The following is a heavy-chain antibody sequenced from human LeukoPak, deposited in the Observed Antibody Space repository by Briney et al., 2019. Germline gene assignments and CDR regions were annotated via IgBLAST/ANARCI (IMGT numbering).Heavy chain of an antibody. D-gene: IGHD6-19*01. Sequence: GGSLRLSCATSGFTFSSYAMSWLRQGPGKGLEWVSSLSGSDRTTYYADSVKGRFTISRGNSKNTLYLQMSSLRGEDTAVYYCAKVSSGWSLDYWGQGTLVTVSS. V-gene: IGHV3-23*01. CDR2: LSGSDRTT. J-gene: IGHJ4*02. CDR1: GFTFSSYA. CDR3: AKVSSGWSLDY.